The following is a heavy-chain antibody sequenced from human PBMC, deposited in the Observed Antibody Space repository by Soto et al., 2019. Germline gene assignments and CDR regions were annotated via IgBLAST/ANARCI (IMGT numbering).Heavy chain of an antibody. V-gene: IGHV3-15*01. J-gene: IGHJ6*02. Sequence: PGWSLRLSCASSVFTFINAWMSWVRQAPGKGLEWVGRIKSKTDGGTTDYAAPVKGRFTISRDDSKNTLYLQMNSLKTEDTAVYYCTTGMVRGVIVYYYYGMDVWGQGTTVT. CDR3: TTGMVRGVIVYYYYGMDV. D-gene: IGHD3-10*01. CDR2: IKSKTDGGTT. CDR1: VFTFINAW.